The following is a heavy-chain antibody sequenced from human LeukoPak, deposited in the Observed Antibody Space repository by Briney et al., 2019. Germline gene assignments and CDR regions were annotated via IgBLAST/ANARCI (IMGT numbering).Heavy chain of an antibody. CDR3: ARGSSSGWLYWGDWFDP. V-gene: IGHV3-11*01. CDR2: ISSSGSTI. Sequence: EGSLRLSCAASGFTFSDYYMSWIRQAPGKGLEWVSYISSSGSTIYYADSVKGRFTISRDNAKNSLYLQMNSLRAEDTAVYYCARGSSSGWLYWGDWFDPWGQGTLVTVSS. J-gene: IGHJ5*02. CDR1: GFTFSDYY. D-gene: IGHD6-19*01.